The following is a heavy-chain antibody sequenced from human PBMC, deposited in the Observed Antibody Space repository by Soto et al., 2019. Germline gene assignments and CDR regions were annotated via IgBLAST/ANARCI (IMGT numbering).Heavy chain of an antibody. Sequence: SVKVSCKASGYTFTSYDINWVRQATGQGLEWMGGIIPNIGTADYAQKFQGRVTITADESTSTTYMELSSLRSEDTAVYYCAGKYQLNYYYGMDVWGQGTTVTVSS. V-gene: IGHV1-69*13. CDR3: AGKYQLNYYYGMDV. J-gene: IGHJ6*02. CDR2: IIPNIGTA. D-gene: IGHD2-2*01. CDR1: GYTFTSYD.